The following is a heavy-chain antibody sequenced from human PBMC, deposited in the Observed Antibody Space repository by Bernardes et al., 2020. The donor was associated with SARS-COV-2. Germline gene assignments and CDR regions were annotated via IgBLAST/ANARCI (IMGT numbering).Heavy chain of an antibody. CDR3: ARHGEGDVVVPVNIFSGMDV. J-gene: IGHJ6*02. CDR2: ISAYNGDT. Sequence: ASVKVSCKASGYTFTSYGISWVRQAPGQGLEWIGWISAYNGDTKFAQRLQGRVTMSTDTSTSTAYMELRSLRSDDTAVYYCARHGEGDVVVPVNIFSGMDVWGQGTTVTVSS. CDR1: GYTFTSYG. V-gene: IGHV1-18*01. D-gene: IGHD2-2*01.